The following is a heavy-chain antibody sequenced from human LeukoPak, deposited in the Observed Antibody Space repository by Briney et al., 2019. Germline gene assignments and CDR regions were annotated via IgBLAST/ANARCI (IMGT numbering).Heavy chain of an antibody. CDR2: MNPNSGNT. V-gene: IGHV1-8*01. CDR3: ARAPRIQLYDGFDY. CDR1: GYTFTSYD. Sequence: GASVRVSCKASGYTFTSYDINWVRQATGQGLEWMGWMNPNSGNTGYAQKFQGRVTMTRNTSISTAYMELSSLRSEDTAVYYCARAPRIQLYDGFDYWGQGTLVTVSS. J-gene: IGHJ4*02. D-gene: IGHD5-18*01.